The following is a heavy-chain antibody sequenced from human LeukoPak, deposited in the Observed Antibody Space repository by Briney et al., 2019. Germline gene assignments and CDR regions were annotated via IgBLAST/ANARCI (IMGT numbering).Heavy chain of an antibody. CDR3: ANGNRCTSPNCLGYYYFYMDV. D-gene: IGHD2-8*01. CDR1: GFTFSSYS. J-gene: IGHJ6*03. Sequence: GGSLRLSCAASGFTFSSYSMNWVRQAPGRGLEWVSGFSGSGGTTYYADSVKGRFTISRDNSKNTLYLQMNSLRAEDTAVYYCANGNRCTSPNCLGYYYFYMDVWGKGTTVTVSS. V-gene: IGHV3-23*01. CDR2: FSGSGGTT.